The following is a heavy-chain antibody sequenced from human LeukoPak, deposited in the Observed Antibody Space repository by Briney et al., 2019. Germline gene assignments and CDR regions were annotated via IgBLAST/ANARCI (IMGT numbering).Heavy chain of an antibody. CDR1: GFTFSSYW. D-gene: IGHD1-26*01. Sequence: GGSLRLSCVASGFTFSSYWMPWVRHAPGKGLVWVSRINSDGSSTNYADSVKGRFTISRDNFKNTLYLQMNSLRAEDTAVYYCAKEVIVGVSFDYWGQGTLVTVSS. J-gene: IGHJ4*02. CDR2: INSDGSST. CDR3: AKEVIVGVSFDY. V-gene: IGHV3-74*01.